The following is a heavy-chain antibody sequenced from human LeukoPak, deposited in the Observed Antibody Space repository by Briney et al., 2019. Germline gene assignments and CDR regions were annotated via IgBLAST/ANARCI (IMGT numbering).Heavy chain of an antibody. V-gene: IGHV3-74*01. D-gene: IGHD2-2*01. CDR3: ARVACGSTSCTDFDY. Sequence: PGGSLRLSCAASGFTFSRYWMHWVRQAPGKGLVWVSRINSDGNSASYADSVKGRFTISRDNAKNTLYLQMNSLRAEDTAVYYCARVACGSTSCTDFDYWGQGTLVTVSS. J-gene: IGHJ4*02. CDR1: GFTFSRYW. CDR2: INSDGNSA.